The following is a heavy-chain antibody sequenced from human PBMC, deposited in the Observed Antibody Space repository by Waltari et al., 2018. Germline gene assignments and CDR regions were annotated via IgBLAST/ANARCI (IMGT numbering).Heavy chain of an antibody. J-gene: IGHJ4*02. CDR2: INWNGGIS. V-gene: IGHV3-20*04. Sequence: EVQLVQSGAEVKKPGESLKISCKGSGYSFTSYWIGWVRQAPGKGLEWVSGINWNGGISGYSDSVKGRFTISRDNAKNSLYLQMNSLRAEDTALYYCARESAFDYCGQGTLVTVSS. CDR1: GYSFTSYW. CDR3: ARESAFDY. D-gene: IGHD2-15*01.